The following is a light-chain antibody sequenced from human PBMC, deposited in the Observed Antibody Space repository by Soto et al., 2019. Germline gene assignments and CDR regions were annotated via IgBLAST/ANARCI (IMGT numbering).Light chain of an antibody. CDR3: QQRHTTPST. CDR1: QRISSY. J-gene: IGKJ1*01. Sequence: DIQMTQSPSSLSASVGDRVTITCRTSQRISSYLNWYQQKPGKTPKLLIYAASSLQSGVPSRFSGSGSGTDFTLTNSSLQHEDFASDYYQQRHTTPSTLGQGTKVEIK. CDR2: AAS. V-gene: IGKV1-39*01.